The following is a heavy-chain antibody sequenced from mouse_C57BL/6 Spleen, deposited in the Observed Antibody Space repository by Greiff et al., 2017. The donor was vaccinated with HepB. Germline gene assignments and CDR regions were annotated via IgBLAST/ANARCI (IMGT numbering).Heavy chain of an antibody. J-gene: IGHJ3*01. Sequence: QVQLQQPGAELVKPGASVKLSCKASGYTFTSYWMHWEKQRPGQGLEWIGMIHPNSGSTNYNEKFKSKATLTVDKSSSTAYMQLSSLTSEDSAVYYCAIYYDYGFAYWGQGTLVTVSA. V-gene: IGHV1-64*01. D-gene: IGHD2-4*01. CDR2: IHPNSGST. CDR1: GYTFTSYW. CDR3: AIYYDYGFAY.